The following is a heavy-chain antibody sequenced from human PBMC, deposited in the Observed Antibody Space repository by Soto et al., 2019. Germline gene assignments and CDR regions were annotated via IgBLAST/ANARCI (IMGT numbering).Heavy chain of an antibody. D-gene: IGHD3-9*01. J-gene: IGHJ4*02. CDR1: GLTVSNSY. CDR2: ISSGGSTI. V-gene: IGHV3-11*01. Sequence: PGGSLRLSCGASGLTVSNSYMSWVRQAPGKGLEWVSYISSGGSTIYYADSVKGRFTISRDNAKNSLYLQMNSLRAEDTAVYYCARDRYFDWLFDYWGQGTLVTVSS. CDR3: ARDRYFDWLFDY.